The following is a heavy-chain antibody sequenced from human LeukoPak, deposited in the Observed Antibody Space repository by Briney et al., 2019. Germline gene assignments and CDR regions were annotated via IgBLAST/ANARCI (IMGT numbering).Heavy chain of an antibody. J-gene: IGHJ4*02. CDR1: GFTFSSYW. Sequence: GGSLRLSCAASGFTFSSYWMHWVRQAPGKGLVWVSRINSDGSSTSYADSVKGRFTISRDNAKNTLYLQMNSLRAEDTAVYYCARAAIAVAGTHFDFWGQGTLVTVSS. D-gene: IGHD6-19*01. V-gene: IGHV3-74*01. CDR3: ARAAIAVAGTHFDF. CDR2: INSDGSST.